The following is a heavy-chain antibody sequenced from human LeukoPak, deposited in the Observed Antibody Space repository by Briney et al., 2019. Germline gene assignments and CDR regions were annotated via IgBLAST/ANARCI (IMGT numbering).Heavy chain of an antibody. CDR3: ARARNCSSGTCYKDY. CDR1: GLTSSGYW. Sequence: PGGSLRLSCAASGLTSSGYWMHWVRQAPGKGLVWVSRINGGGRRTSYADSVKGRLTISRDNAKNTLYLQMNSLGAEDTAVYYCARARNCSSGTCYKDYWGQRTLVTVSS. J-gene: IGHJ4*02. D-gene: IGHD2-15*01. CDR2: INGGGRRT. V-gene: IGHV3-74*01.